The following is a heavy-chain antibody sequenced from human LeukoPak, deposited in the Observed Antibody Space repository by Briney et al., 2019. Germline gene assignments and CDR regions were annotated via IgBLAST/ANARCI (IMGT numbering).Heavy chain of an antibody. CDR2: IIPIFGTA. Sequence: SVKVSCKSSGGTFSSYALSWVRQAPGQGREWMGGIIPIFGTANYAQKFQGRVTITADESTSTAYMELSSLRSEDTAVYYCAREECSGGSCYFDYWGQGTLVTVSS. CDR3: AREECSGGSCYFDY. J-gene: IGHJ4*02. V-gene: IGHV1-69*13. CDR1: GGTFSSYA. D-gene: IGHD2-15*01.